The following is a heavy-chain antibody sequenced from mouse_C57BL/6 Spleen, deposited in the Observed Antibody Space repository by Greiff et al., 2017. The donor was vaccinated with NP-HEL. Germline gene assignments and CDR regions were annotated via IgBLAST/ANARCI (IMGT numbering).Heavy chain of an antibody. CDR3: ASSGSSFYWYFDV. CDR1: GYTFTSYW. Sequence: QVQLKQPGTELVKPGASVKLSCKASGYTFTSYWMHWVKQRPGQGLEWIGNINPSNGGTNYNEKFKSKATLTVDKSSSTAYMQLSSLTSEDSAVYYCASSGSSFYWYFDVWGKGTTVTVPS. D-gene: IGHD1-1*01. J-gene: IGHJ1*03. V-gene: IGHV1-53*01. CDR2: INPSNGGT.